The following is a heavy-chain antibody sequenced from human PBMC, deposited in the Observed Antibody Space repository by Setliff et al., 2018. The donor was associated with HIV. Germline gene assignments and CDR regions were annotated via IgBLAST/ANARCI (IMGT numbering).Heavy chain of an antibody. J-gene: IGHJ4*02. V-gene: IGHV3-23*01. D-gene: IGHD3-10*01. CDR1: GFTFSSYA. Sequence: LRLSCAASGFTFSSYAMSWVRQAPGKGLEWVSSISGGGDSIYYTDSVKGRFTISRDNSQNTLYLQMNSLRVEDTAVYYCAKGQGRGYFDYWGQGTLVTVSS. CDR3: AKGQGRGYFDY. CDR2: ISGGGDSI.